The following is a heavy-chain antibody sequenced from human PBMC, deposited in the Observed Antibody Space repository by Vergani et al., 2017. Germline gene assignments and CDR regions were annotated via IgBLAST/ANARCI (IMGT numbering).Heavy chain of an antibody. J-gene: IGHJ3*02. Sequence: QVQLVQSGAEVKKPGASVKVSCKASGYTFTSYDINWVRQATGQGLEWMGWMNPNSGNTGYAQKFQGRVTMTKNTSISTAYMELSSLISEDTAVYYCARGFDYYDSSDYYGGDAFDIWGQGTMVTVSS. V-gene: IGHV1-8*01. CDR2: MNPNSGNT. CDR3: ARGFDYYDSSDYYGGDAFDI. D-gene: IGHD3-22*01. CDR1: GYTFTSYD.